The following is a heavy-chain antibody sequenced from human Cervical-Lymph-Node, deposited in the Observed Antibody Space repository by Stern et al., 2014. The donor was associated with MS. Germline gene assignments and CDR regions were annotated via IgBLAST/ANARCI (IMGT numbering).Heavy chain of an antibody. CDR1: GYRFTLYW. CDR3: AALVRGSYFY. CDR2: IYPCDTDT. V-gene: IGHV5-51*01. J-gene: IGHJ4*02. D-gene: IGHD1-26*01. Sequence: EVQLVESGAEMKKPGESLSISCKGSGYRFTLYWIGLVRQMPGKGLEWMGIIYPCDTDTRYSPSFQGQVTISADKSISTAYLQWSSLKASDTAMYYCAALVRGSYFYWGQGTLVTVSS.